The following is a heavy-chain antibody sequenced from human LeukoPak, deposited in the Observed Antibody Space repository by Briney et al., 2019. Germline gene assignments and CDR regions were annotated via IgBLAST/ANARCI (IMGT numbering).Heavy chain of an antibody. CDR2: INPSGGST. CDR1: GYTFTSYY. Sequence: ASVKVSCKASGYTFTSYYMHWVRQAPGQGLEWVGIINPSGGSTSNAQKFQGRVTMTRDTSTSTVYMELSSLRSEDTAVYYCARVYCSGGSCYSNAFDIWGQGTMVTVSS. V-gene: IGHV1-46*01. D-gene: IGHD2-15*01. J-gene: IGHJ3*02. CDR3: ARVYCSGGSCYSNAFDI.